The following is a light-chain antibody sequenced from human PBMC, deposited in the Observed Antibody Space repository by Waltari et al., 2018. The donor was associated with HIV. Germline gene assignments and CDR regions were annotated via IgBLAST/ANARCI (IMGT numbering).Light chain of an antibody. Sequence: EIVLTQSPLSLPVTPGEPASISCRSSQTLLHSDGNHYLEWYVQKPGQSPQLLIHLGSNRASGVPDRFSGSGSGTHFTLKITKVEAEDVGIFFCMQSLQTPTFGQGTRLDIK. J-gene: IGKJ5*01. CDR3: MQSLQTPT. V-gene: IGKV2-28*01. CDR2: LGS. CDR1: QTLLHSDGNHY.